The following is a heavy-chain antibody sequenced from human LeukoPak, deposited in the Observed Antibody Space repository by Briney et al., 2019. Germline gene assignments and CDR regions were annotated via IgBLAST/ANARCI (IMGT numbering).Heavy chain of an antibody. CDR1: GGSISSGSYY. V-gene: IGHV4-61*01. Sequence: PSETLSLTCTVSGGSISSGSYYWSWIRQPPGKGLEWIGYIYYSGSTNYNPSLKSRVTISVDTSKNQFSLKLSSVTAADTAVYYCARHMVRDRSHPRRKWYFDYWGQGTLVTVSS. J-gene: IGHJ4*02. CDR3: ARHMVRDRSHPRRKWYFDY. CDR2: IYYSGST. D-gene: IGHD3-10*01.